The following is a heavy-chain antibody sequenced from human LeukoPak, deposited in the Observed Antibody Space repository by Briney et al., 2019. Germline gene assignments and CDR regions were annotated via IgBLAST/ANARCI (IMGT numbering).Heavy chain of an antibody. Sequence: SETLSLTCTVSGGSISSGSYYWSWIRQPAGKGLEWIGRIYTSGSTNYNPSLKSRVTISVDTSKNQFSLKLSSVTAADTAVYYCAREFYTALRSWGQGTLVTVPS. CDR1: GGSISSGSYY. D-gene: IGHD2-2*02. V-gene: IGHV4-61*02. J-gene: IGHJ5*02. CDR3: AREFYTALRS. CDR2: IYTSGST.